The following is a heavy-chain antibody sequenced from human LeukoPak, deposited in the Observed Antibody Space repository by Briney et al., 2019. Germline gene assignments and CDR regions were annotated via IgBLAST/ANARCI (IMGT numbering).Heavy chain of an antibody. J-gene: IGHJ3*02. V-gene: IGHV3-74*01. CDR2: INSDGSST. CDR3: ARDGMDYYGSGSSGAFDI. Sequence: PGGSLRLSCAASGFTFSSYWMHWVRQAPGKGLVWVSRINSDGSSTSYADSVKGRFTISRDNAKNTLYLQMNRLRAEDTAVYYCARDGMDYYGSGSSGAFDIWGQGTMVTVSS. D-gene: IGHD3-10*01. CDR1: GFTFSSYW.